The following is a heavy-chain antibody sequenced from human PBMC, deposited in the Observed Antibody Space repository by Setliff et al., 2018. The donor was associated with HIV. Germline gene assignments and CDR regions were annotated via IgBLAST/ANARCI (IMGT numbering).Heavy chain of an antibody. D-gene: IGHD3-3*01. V-gene: IGHV4-34*01. CDR1: GGSFSDYF. J-gene: IGHJ3*01. Sequence: SLTCAVYGGSFSDYFWTWIRQPPGKGLEWIGEINHSGSTNYNPSLKSRVTISVDTSKNQISLKLTSVTAADTAVYYCATGAKNDFWDDPVPNPFDFWGQGTMVTVS. CDR3: ATGAKNDFWDDPVPNPFDF. CDR2: INHSGST.